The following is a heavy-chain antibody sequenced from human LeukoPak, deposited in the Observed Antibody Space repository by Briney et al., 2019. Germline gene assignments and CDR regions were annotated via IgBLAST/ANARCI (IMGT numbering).Heavy chain of an antibody. J-gene: IGHJ5*02. CDR3: ARVEATVTYNWFDP. Sequence: GVSVKVSCKASGGTFSSYAISWVRQAPGQGLEWMGGIIPIFGTANYAQKFQGRVTITTDESTSTAYMELSSLRSEDTAVYYCARVEATVTYNWFDPWGQGTLVTVSS. V-gene: IGHV1-69*05. CDR1: GGTFSSYA. CDR2: IIPIFGTA. D-gene: IGHD4-11*01.